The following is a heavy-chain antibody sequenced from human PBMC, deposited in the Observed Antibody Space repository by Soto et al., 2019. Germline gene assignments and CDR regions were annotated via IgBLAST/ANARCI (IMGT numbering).Heavy chain of an antibody. V-gene: IGHV5-51*01. J-gene: IGHJ5*02. D-gene: IGHD2-8*01. CDR3: ARQQLGSGYCTNGVCYNSPFDP. Sequence: PGESLKISCKGSGCSFTSYWIGWVRQMPGKGLEWMGIIYPGDSDTRYSPSFQGQVTISADKPISTAYLQWSSLKASDTAMYYCARQQLGSGYCTNGVCYNSPFDPWGQGTLVTVSS. CDR1: GCSFTSYW. CDR2: IYPGDSDT.